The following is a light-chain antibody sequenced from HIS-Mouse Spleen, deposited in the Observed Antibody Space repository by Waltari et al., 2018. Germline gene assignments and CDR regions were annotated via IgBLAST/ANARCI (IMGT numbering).Light chain of an antibody. CDR1: NIGSKS. CDR2: DDS. J-gene: IGLJ3*02. V-gene: IGLV3-21*02. Sequence: SYVLTQPPSVSVAPGQTARITCGGNNIGSKSVHWYQQKPGQAPVLVVYDDSDRPSGSPARFSGSNSGNTATLTISRVEAGDEADYYCQVWDSSSDHRVFGGGTKLTVL. CDR3: QVWDSSSDHRV.